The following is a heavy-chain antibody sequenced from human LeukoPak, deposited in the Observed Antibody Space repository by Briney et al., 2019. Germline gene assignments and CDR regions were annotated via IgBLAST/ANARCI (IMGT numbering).Heavy chain of an antibody. J-gene: IGHJ4*02. V-gene: IGHV4-4*02. CDR1: GASISSNNW. D-gene: IGHD1-26*01. CDR3: ARSGWENYFDY. Sequence: PSETLSLTCAVSGASISSNNWWWSWVRQPPGKGLGWIGEIYHSGSTNYNPSLKSRVTISVDTSKNQLSLKLSSVTAADTAVYYCARSGWENYFDYWGQGTLVTVSS. CDR2: IYHSGST.